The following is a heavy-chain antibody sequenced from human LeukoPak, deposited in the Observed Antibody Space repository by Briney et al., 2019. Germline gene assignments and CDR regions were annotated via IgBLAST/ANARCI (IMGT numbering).Heavy chain of an antibody. CDR3: TRVGYIDEGIDY. Sequence: GGSLRLSCVASGFPFSSYWMTWVRQAPGKGLEWVANIKQDGSKKSYVDSVKGRFTISRDNAKNSLYLQMNSLRAEDTAIYYCTRVGYIDEGIDYWGQGTLDTVSS. CDR2: IKQDGSKK. CDR1: GFPFSSYW. J-gene: IGHJ4*02. V-gene: IGHV3-7*04. D-gene: IGHD5-24*01.